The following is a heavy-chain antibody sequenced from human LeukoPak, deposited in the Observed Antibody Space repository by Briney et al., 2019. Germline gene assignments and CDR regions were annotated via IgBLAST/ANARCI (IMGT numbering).Heavy chain of an antibody. D-gene: IGHD3-10*01. J-gene: IGHJ3*02. Sequence: GGSLRLSCAASGFTFSSYGMHWVCQAPGKGLEWGAVIWDDGSNKYYADSVKGRFTISRDNSKNTLYLQVNSLRAEDTAVYYCARDGNFGYDAFDIWGQGTMVTVSS. CDR1: GFTFSSYG. V-gene: IGHV3-33*01. CDR2: IWDDGSNK. CDR3: ARDGNFGYDAFDI.